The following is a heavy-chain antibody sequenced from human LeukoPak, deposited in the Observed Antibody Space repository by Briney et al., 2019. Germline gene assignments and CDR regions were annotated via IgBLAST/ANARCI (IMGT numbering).Heavy chain of an antibody. V-gene: IGHV3-21*01. Sequence: GGSLSLSCTTSGLTFSNSDMTWVRQAPGKGLERVSSITTTSSYIYYADSVRGRFTVSRDNARNSLYLQMDSLRPEDTAVYYCARSGCPGGSCYLRYSWLDLWGRGTLVTVSS. J-gene: IGHJ5*02. D-gene: IGHD2-15*01. CDR3: ARSGCPGGSCYLRYSWLDL. CDR2: ITTTSSYI. CDR1: GLTFSNSD.